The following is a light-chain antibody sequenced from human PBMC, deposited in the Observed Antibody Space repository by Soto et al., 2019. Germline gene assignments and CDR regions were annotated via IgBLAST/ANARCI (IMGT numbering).Light chain of an antibody. CDR3: QQYYSYPPT. V-gene: IGKV1-8*01. Sequence: ASQMTQSPSSFSASTGDRVTITCRASQGISSYLAWYQQKPGKAPKLLIYAASTLQSGVPSRFSGSGSGTDFTLTISCLQSEDFATYYCQQYYSYPPTFGQGTKVDIK. CDR1: QGISSY. CDR2: AAS. J-gene: IGKJ1*01.